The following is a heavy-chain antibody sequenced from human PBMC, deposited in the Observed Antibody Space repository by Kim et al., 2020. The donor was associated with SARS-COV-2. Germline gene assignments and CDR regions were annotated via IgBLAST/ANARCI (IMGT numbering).Heavy chain of an antibody. Sequence: ASVKVSCKVSGYTLTELSMHWVRQAPGKGLEWMGGFDPEDGETIYAQKFQGRVTMTEDTSTDTAYMELSSLRSEDTAVYYCATVPISPARVGATDYYFDYWGQGTLVTVSS. J-gene: IGHJ4*02. CDR2: FDPEDGET. D-gene: IGHD1-26*01. CDR3: ATVPISPARVGATDYYFDY. CDR1: GYTLTELS. V-gene: IGHV1-24*01.